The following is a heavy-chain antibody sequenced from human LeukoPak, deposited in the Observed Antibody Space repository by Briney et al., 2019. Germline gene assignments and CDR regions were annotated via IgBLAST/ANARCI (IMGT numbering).Heavy chain of an antibody. Sequence: PSETLSLTCAVYGGSFSGYYWSWIRQPPGKGLEWIGEINHSGSTNYNPSLESRVTISVDTSKNQFSLKLSSVTAADTAVYYCARVNCGGDCYSDDYWGQGTLVTVSS. D-gene: IGHD2-21*02. J-gene: IGHJ4*02. CDR2: INHSGST. CDR3: ARVNCGGDCYSDDY. V-gene: IGHV4-34*01. CDR1: GGSFSGYY.